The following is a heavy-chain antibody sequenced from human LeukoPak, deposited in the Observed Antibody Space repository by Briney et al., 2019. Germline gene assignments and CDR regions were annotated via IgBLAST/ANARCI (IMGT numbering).Heavy chain of an antibody. CDR3: ARDKGGYYYDSSGFDY. J-gene: IGHJ4*02. D-gene: IGHD3-22*01. CDR1: GFTFSSYG. V-gene: IGHV3-30*03. CDR2: ISYDGNKK. Sequence: GGSLRLSCAASGFTFSSYGMHWVRQAPGKGLEWVAVISYDGNKKYYADSVKGRFTISRDNSKNTLYLQMNSLRTEDTAVYYCARDKGGYYYDSSGFDYWGQGTLVTVSS.